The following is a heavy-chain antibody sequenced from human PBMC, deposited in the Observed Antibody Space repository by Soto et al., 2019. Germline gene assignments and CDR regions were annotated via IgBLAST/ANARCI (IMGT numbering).Heavy chain of an antibody. J-gene: IGHJ4*02. CDR2: IYYSGST. CDR1: GGSISSYY. CDR3: ARHYARGYYVFDY. D-gene: IGHD3-3*01. Sequence: SETLSLTCTVSGGSISSYYWSWIRQPPGKGLEWIGYIYYSGSTNYNPSLKSRVTISVDTSKNQFSLKLSSVTAADTAVYYCARHYARGYYVFDYWGQGTLVTVSS. V-gene: IGHV4-59*08.